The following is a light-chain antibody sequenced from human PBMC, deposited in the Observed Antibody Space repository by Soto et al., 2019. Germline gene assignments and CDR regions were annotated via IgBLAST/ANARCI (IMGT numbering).Light chain of an antibody. CDR3: QQRQYWPPIT. Sequence: EIVMTQSPPTWSVSAAEKASLYCXXSQTISRNLAWYQQRPGQAPRLLMFGASTRAPGIPARFSGSGSGTEFTLTISSLEPEDFAIYYCQQRQYWPPITFGQGTRLEIK. V-gene: IGKV3-15*01. CDR2: GAS. CDR1: QTISRN. J-gene: IGKJ5*01.